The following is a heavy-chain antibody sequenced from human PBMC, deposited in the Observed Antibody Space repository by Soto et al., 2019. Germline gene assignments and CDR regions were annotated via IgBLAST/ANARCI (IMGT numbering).Heavy chain of an antibody. J-gene: IGHJ4*02. CDR3: ARADKTSFASIDY. CDR2: INHSGST. CDR1: GGSFSGYY. D-gene: IGHD1-7*01. V-gene: IGHV4-34*01. Sequence: QVQLQQWGAGLLKPSETLSLTCAVYGGSFSGYYWGWIRQPPGKGLEWIGEINHSGSTNYNPSLKSRVTISVDTSKNQFSLKLSSVTAADTAVYYCARADKTSFASIDYWGQGTLVTVSS.